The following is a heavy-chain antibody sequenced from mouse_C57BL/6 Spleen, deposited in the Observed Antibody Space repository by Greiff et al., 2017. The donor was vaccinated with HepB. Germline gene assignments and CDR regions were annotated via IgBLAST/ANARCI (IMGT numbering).Heavy chain of an antibody. CDR3: ARYDGGYYYAMDY. V-gene: IGHV1-54*01. Sequence: VQLKESGAELVRPGTSVKVSCKASGYAFTNYLIEWVKQRPGQGLEWIGVINPGSGGTNYNEKFKGKATLTADKSSSTAYMQLSSLTSEDSAVYFCARYDGGYYYAMDYWGQGTSVTVSS. CDR1: GYAFTNYL. J-gene: IGHJ4*01. D-gene: IGHD2-3*01. CDR2: INPGSGGT.